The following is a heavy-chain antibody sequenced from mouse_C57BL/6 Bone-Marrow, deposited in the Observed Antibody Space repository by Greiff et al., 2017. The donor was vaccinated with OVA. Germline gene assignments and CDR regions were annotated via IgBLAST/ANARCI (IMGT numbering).Heavy chain of an antibody. V-gene: IGHV5-6*01. CDR2: ISSGGSYT. J-gene: IGHJ3*01. D-gene: IGHD4-1*01. CDR3: ARHRLGRFAY. CDR1: GFTFSSYG. Sequence: EVKVVESGGDLVKPGGSLKLSCAASGFTFSSYGMCWVRQTTDKRLEWVATISSGGSYTYYPDSVKGRFTISRDNAKNTLYLQMSSLKSEDTAMYYCARHRLGRFAYWGQGTLVTVSA.